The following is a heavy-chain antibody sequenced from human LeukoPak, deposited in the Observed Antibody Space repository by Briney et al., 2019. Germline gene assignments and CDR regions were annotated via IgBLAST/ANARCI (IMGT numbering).Heavy chain of an antibody. V-gene: IGHV1-2*06. Sequence: GASVKVSCKASGYTFTGYYMHWVRQAPGQGLEWMGRINPNSGGTNYAQKFQGRVTMTRDTSISTAYMELSRLRSDDTTVYYCARGELVGLGATSAGWFDPWGQGTLVTVSP. CDR2: INPNSGGT. J-gene: IGHJ5*02. CDR3: ARGELVGLGATSAGWFDP. CDR1: GYTFTGYY. D-gene: IGHD1-26*01.